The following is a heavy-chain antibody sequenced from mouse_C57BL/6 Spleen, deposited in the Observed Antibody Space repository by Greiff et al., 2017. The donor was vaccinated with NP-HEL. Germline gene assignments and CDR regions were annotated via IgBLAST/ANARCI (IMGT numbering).Heavy chain of an antibody. Sequence: QVQLQQSGAELVRPGSSVKLSCKASGYTFTSYWMHWVKQRPIQGLEWIGNIDPSDSETHYNQKFKDKATLTVDKSSSTAYMQLSSLTSEDSAVYYCARLGKIYPDAMDYWGQGTSVTVSS. J-gene: IGHJ4*01. CDR1: GYTFTSYW. CDR2: IDPSDSET. V-gene: IGHV1-52*01. CDR3: ARLGKIYPDAMDY. D-gene: IGHD1-1*01.